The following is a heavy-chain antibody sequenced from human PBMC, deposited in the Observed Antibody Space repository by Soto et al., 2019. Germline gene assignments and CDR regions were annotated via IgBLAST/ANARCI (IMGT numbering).Heavy chain of an antibody. CDR3: AKDRIKGMALYYFDY. CDR1: GFTFSRYA. V-gene: IGHV3-23*01. D-gene: IGHD2-15*01. Sequence: EVQLLESGGGLVQPGGSLRLSCAASGFTFSRYAMSWVRQAPGKGLEWVSAISGSGGSTYYADSVKGRFTISRDNSKNTLYLQMNSLRAEDTAVYYCAKDRIKGMALYYFDYWGQGTLVTVSS. J-gene: IGHJ4*02. CDR2: ISGSGGST.